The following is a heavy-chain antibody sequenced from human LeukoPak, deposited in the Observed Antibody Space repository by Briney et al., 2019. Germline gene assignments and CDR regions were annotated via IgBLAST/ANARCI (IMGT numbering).Heavy chain of an antibody. D-gene: IGHD2-15*01. V-gene: IGHV1-2*02. Sequence: VASVKVPCKASGYTFTGYYMHWVRQAPGQGLEWMGWINPNSGGTNYAQKFQGRVTMTRDTSISTAYMELSRLRSDDTAVYYCARDKSGSGSSDVNWFDPWGQGTLVTVSS. CDR2: INPNSGGT. CDR1: GYTFTGYY. CDR3: ARDKSGSGSSDVNWFDP. J-gene: IGHJ5*02.